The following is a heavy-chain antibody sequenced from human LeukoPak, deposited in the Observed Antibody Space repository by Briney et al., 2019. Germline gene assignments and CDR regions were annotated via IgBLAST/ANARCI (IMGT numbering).Heavy chain of an antibody. V-gene: IGHV1-69*05. Sequence: SVRLSCKASAGTFSSYAISWVRQAPGQGLEWMGGIIPIVGTANYAQKFQGRVTITTDESTSTAYMELSSLRSEDTAVYYCARAAYSGYDRHFDYWGQGTLVTVSS. CDR3: ARAAYSGYDRHFDY. J-gene: IGHJ4*02. CDR1: AGTFSSYA. D-gene: IGHD5-12*01. CDR2: IIPIVGTA.